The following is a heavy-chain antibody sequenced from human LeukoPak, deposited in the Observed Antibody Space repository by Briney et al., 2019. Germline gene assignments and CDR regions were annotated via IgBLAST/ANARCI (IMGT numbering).Heavy chain of an antibody. Sequence: PGGXLXXXCAAXGFTFSSYWMXWVRQAPGKGLVXVSRINSDGSSTSYADSVKGRFTISRDNAKNTLYLQMNSLRAEDTAVYYCARDYEAGYNWFDPWGQGTLVTVSS. J-gene: IGHJ5*02. CDR3: ARDYEAGYNWFDP. CDR1: GFTFSSYW. V-gene: IGHV3-74*01. D-gene: IGHD3-16*01. CDR2: INSDGSST.